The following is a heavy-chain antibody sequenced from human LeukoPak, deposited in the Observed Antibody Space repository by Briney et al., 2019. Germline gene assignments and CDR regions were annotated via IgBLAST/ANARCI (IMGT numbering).Heavy chain of an antibody. CDR2: MNPNSGNT. CDR3: ARVWYGGKPGTYYYYYTDV. Sequence: ASVKVSCKASGYTSTSYDINWVRQATGQGLEWMGWMNPNSGNTGYAQKFQGRVTMTRNTSISTAYMELSSLRSEDTAVYYCARVWYGGKPGTYYYYYTDVWGKGTRVTVSS. V-gene: IGHV1-8*01. D-gene: IGHD4-23*01. J-gene: IGHJ6*03. CDR1: GYTSTSYD.